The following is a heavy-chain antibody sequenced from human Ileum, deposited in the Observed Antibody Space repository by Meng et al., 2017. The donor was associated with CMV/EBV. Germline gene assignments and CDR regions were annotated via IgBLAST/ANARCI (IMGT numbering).Heavy chain of an antibody. J-gene: IGHJ4*02. CDR3: AREIIMAARAFGY. Sequence: QPLQVVYEGKKPVASAKVPSKVCGNTSTGSYMHWVRQAPEQGLEWMGWIKPHSGDTKYEKKFQGRVTMTSDTSISTVYMELTRLTPDDTAIYYCAREIIMAARAFGYWGQGTLVTVSS. CDR1: GNTSTGSY. CDR2: IKPHSGDT. D-gene: IGHD5-12*01. V-gene: IGHV1-2*02.